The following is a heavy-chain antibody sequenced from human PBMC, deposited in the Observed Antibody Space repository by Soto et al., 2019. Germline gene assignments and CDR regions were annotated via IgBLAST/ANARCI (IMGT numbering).Heavy chain of an antibody. V-gene: IGHV1-2*02. Sequence: GASVKVSCKASGYTFTGYYTHWVRQAPGQGLEWMGWINPNSGGTNYAQKFQGRVTMTRDTSISTAYMELSRLRSDDTAVYYCACSVVAAGSFDPWGQGTPVTVPS. CDR1: GYTFTGYY. J-gene: IGHJ5*02. D-gene: IGHD2-15*01. CDR2: INPNSGGT. CDR3: ACSVVAAGSFDP.